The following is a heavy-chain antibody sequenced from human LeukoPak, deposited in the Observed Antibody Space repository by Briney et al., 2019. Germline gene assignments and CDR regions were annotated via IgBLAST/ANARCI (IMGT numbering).Heavy chain of an antibody. J-gene: IGHJ6*02. Sequence: SETLSLTCTVSGASISSYYWSWIRQPPGKGLGWIGYIYYSGSTNYNPSLKSRVTISVDTSKNQFSLKLSSVTAADTAVYYCARVGMGEYGMDVWGQGTTVTVSS. CDR1: GASISSYY. CDR2: IYYSGST. D-gene: IGHD1-26*01. V-gene: IGHV4-59*01. CDR3: ARVGMGEYGMDV.